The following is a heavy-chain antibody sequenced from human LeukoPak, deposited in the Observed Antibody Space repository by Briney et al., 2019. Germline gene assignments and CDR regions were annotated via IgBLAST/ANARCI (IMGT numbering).Heavy chain of an antibody. CDR3: ARVDSDSSGPYFDY. V-gene: IGHV4-31*03. Sequence: SETLSLTCTVSGGSISSGGYYWSWIRQHPGKGLEWIGYIHYSGSTYYNPSLKSRVTISVDTSKNQFSLKLSSVTAADTAVYYCARVDSDSSGPYFDYWGQGTLVTVSS. J-gene: IGHJ4*02. CDR1: GGSISSGGYY. CDR2: IHYSGST. D-gene: IGHD3-22*01.